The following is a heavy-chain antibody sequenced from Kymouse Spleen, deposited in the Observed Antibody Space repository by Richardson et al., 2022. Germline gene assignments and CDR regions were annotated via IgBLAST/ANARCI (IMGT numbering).Heavy chain of an antibody. CDR1: GFTFSSYG. CDR3: ARDRGLRGYSYGLFDY. D-gene: IGHD5-18,IGHD5-18*01. CDR2: IWYDGSNK. J-gene: IGHJ4*02. V-gene: IGHV3-33*01. Sequence: QVQLVESGGGVVQPGRSLRLSCAASGFTFSSYGMHWVRQAPGKGLEWVAVIWYDGSNKYYADSVKGRFTISRDNSKNTLYLQMNSLRAEDTAVYYCARDRGLRGYSYGLFDYWGQGTLVTVSS.